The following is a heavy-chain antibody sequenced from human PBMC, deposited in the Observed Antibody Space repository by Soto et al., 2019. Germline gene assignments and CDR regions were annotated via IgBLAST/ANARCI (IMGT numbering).Heavy chain of an antibody. CDR3: ARDNGYDAATLDY. V-gene: IGHV3-21*02. D-gene: IGHD5-12*01. J-gene: IGHJ4*02. CDR1: GFTFSTCS. Sequence: EVQLVESGGGLVKPGGSLRLSCAASGFTFSTCSMNWVRQAPGKGLEWVSSISSSSSNIYYADSVKGRFTISRDNAKNSLELQMNSLRADETAVYYCARDNGYDAATLDYWGQGTLVTVSS. CDR2: ISSSSSNI.